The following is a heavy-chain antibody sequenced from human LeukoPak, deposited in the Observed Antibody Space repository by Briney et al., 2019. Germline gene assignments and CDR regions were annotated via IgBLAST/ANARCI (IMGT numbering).Heavy chain of an antibody. D-gene: IGHD1-1*01. V-gene: IGHV3-23*01. CDR3: ATTKQARRYFDY. CDR1: GFTFSSSA. CDR2: ISGSGSNT. J-gene: IGHJ4*02. Sequence: GGSLRLSCAASGFTFSSSAVSWVRQAPGKGLEWVSAISGSGSNTYYADSMKGRFTISRDISRNTAYLQMNTLRAEDTAVYYCATTKQARRYFDYWGQGTLVTVSS.